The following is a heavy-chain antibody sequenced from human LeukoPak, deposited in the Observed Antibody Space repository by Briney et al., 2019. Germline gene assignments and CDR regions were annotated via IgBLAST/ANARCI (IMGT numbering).Heavy chain of an antibody. D-gene: IGHD6-19*01. J-gene: IGHJ6*03. CDR2: INPNSGGT. CDR1: GYTFTGYY. V-gene: IGHV1-2*02. Sequence: GATVKVSCKASGYTFTGYYIHWVRQAPGQGLEWVGWINPNSGGTNYAQKFQGRVTMTRDTSISTAYMELSRLRSDDTAVYYCARDLRYSSGWSASGMDVWGKGTTVTISS. CDR3: ARDLRYSSGWSASGMDV.